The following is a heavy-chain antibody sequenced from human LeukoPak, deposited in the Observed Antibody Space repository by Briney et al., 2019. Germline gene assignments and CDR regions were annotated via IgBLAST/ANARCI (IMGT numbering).Heavy chain of an antibody. CDR3: ASAQHYDFWSGYDY. D-gene: IGHD3-3*01. CDR1: GFTFSSYS. V-gene: IGHV3-21*04. Sequence: GGSLRLSCAASGFTFSSYSMNWVRQAPGKGLEWVSSISSSSSYIYYADSVKGRFTISRDNAKNSLYLQMNSLRAEDTALYCCASAQHYDFWSGYDYWGQGTLVTVSS. CDR2: ISSSSSYI. J-gene: IGHJ4*02.